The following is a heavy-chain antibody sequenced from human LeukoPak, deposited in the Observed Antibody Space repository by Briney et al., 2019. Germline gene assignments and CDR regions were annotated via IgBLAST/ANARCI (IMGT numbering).Heavy chain of an antibody. J-gene: IGHJ2*01. CDR3: ARDVRYCSSTSCRYWYFDL. CDR2: IIPIFGTA. Sequence: GASVKVSCKASGGTFSSYAISWVRQAPGQGLEWMGGIIPIFGTANYAQKCQGRVTITTDESTSTAYMELSSLRSEDTAVYYCARDVRYCSSTSCRYWYFDLWGRGTLVTVSS. CDR1: GGTFSSYA. D-gene: IGHD2-2*01. V-gene: IGHV1-69*05.